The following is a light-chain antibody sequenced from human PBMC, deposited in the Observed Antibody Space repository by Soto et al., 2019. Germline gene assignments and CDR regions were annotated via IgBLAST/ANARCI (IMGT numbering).Light chain of an antibody. J-gene: IGKJ1*01. V-gene: IGKV1-5*01. CDR1: QSVSAW. CDR2: DAS. Sequence: DIQMTQSPSTLSASVGDRVTITCRASQSVSAWVAWYQQKPGKAPKVVIYDASSLESGVPSRFAGSRSGTEFTLTIKSLQPDDSATYYCQQYNNFPGTFGQGTKVDIK. CDR3: QQYNNFPGT.